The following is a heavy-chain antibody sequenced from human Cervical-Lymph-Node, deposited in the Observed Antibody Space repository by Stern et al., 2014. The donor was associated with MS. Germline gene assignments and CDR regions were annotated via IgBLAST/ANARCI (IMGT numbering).Heavy chain of an antibody. CDR2: VIPFVGTS. CDR1: GG. Sequence: VQLVESGAEVKKPGSSVKISCKSSGGISWVRQAPGQGLEWMGGVIPFVGTSNYAQQFKGRVTITADTSTHTTHLGARRLETSDTAVYSCGRGGGDNWFDPWGQGTLVTVSS. J-gene: IGHJ5*02. D-gene: IGHD3-16*01. V-gene: IGHV1-69*06. CDR3: GRGGGDNWFDP.